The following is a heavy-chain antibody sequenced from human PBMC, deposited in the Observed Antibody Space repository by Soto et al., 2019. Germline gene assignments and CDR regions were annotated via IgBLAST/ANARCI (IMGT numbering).Heavy chain of an antibody. Sequence: ASVKVSCKASGYTFTNYGISWVRQAPGQGLEWMGWISAYNGNTKYAQKLQGRVTMTTDTSTSTAYMELRSLRSDDAAVYYCARGVGSGSYYNQYNWFDPWGQGTLVTVSS. CDR1: GYTFTNYG. D-gene: IGHD3-10*01. V-gene: IGHV1-18*01. CDR2: ISAYNGNT. J-gene: IGHJ5*02. CDR3: ARGVGSGSYYNQYNWFDP.